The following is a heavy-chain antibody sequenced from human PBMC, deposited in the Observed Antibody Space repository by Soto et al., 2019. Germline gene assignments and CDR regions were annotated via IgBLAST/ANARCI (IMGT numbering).Heavy chain of an antibody. CDR1: GFTFTNSA. CDR3: AADKGYSHGYGNY. J-gene: IGHJ4*02. Sequence: QMQLVQSGPEVTKPGTSVKVSCKASGFTFTNSAVQWVRQARGQRLEWIGWIVVGSGNTNYAQKFQERVTITRDMSTNAAYVELSRLRSEDTAVYYCAADKGYSHGYGNYWGQGTLVTVSS. D-gene: IGHD5-18*01. V-gene: IGHV1-58*01. CDR2: IVVGSGNT.